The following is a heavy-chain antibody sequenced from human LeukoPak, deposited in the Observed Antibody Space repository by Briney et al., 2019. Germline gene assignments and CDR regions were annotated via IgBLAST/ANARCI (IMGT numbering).Heavy chain of an antibody. CDR2: IRGSGGST. J-gene: IGHJ1*01. CDR1: GFTFSSHA. CDR3: AKEASSSWVRRGYFQH. D-gene: IGHD6-13*01. Sequence: GGSLRLSCGASGFTFSSHAMSGVRQAPGKGVEWVSSIRGSGGSTYYADSVKGRFTISRDNSKNTLYLQMNSLRAEDTAVYYCAKEASSSWVRRGYFQHWGQGTLVTVSS. V-gene: IGHV3-23*01.